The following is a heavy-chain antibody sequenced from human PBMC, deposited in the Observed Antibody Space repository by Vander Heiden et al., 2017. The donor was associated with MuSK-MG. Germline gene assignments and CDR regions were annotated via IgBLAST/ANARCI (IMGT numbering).Heavy chain of an antibody. CDR2: IYYSGST. CDR3: ARGADDFWSGYYPYYYYMDV. V-gene: IGHV4-31*03. D-gene: IGHD3-3*01. J-gene: IGHJ6*03. CDR1: GGSISRGGYY. Sequence: QVQLQESGPGLVKPSQTLSLTCTVPGGSISRGGYYWRLIPQAPGKGLEWIGYIYYSGSTYYNPSLKSRVTISVDTSKNQFSLKLSSVTAADTAVYYCARGADDFWSGYYPYYYYMDVWGKGTTVTVS.